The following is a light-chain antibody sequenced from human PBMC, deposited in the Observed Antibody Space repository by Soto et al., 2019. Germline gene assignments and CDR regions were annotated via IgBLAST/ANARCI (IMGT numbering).Light chain of an antibody. J-gene: IGLJ2*01. V-gene: IGLV2-23*01. CDR1: SSDVGSYNL. CDR3: CSYAGSSTLL. CDR2: EDN. Sequence: QSVLTQPASVSGSPGQSITISCTGTSSDVGSYNLVSWYQQHPGKAPKVMIYEDNKRPSGISNRFSGSKSGNTASLTISGLQAEDEADYYCCSYAGSSTLLFGGGTKLTVL.